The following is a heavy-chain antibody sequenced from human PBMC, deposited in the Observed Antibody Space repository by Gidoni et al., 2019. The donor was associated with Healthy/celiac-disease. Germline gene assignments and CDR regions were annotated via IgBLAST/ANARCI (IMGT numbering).Heavy chain of an antibody. Sequence: GGSISSYYWSWIQQPPGKGLEWIGYIYYSGSTNYNPSLKSRVTISVDTSKNQFSLKLSSVTAADTAVYYCAREPGYSSSSGYYYYGMDVWGQGTTVTVSS. CDR2: IYYSGST. J-gene: IGHJ6*02. V-gene: IGHV4-59*01. CDR1: GGSISSYY. D-gene: IGHD6-6*01. CDR3: AREPGYSSSSGYYYYGMDV.